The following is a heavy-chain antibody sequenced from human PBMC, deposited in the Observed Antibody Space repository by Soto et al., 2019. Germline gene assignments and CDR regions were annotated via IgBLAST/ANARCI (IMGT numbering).Heavy chain of an antibody. CDR2: IYPGDSDT. J-gene: IGHJ6*02. D-gene: IGHD3-10*01. V-gene: IGHV5-51*01. CDR3: ARPGYYYGSGSYTYGMDV. CDR1: GYSFTSYW. Sequence: PGESLKISCKGSGYSFTSYWIGWVRQMPGKGLEWMGIIYPGDSDTRYSPSFQGQVTISADKSISTAYLQWSSLKASDTAMYYCARPGYYYGSGSYTYGMDVWGQGTTVTVSS.